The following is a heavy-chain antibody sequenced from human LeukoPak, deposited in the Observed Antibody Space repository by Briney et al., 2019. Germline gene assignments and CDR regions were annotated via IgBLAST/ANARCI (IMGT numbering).Heavy chain of an antibody. CDR3: IETRHKYLSTVWTGSYYGLDV. Sequence: GGSLRLSCAASGVSFSNHDLHWVRQVTGKGLEWVSAIGATGDTYYAGSVRGRFTVSRENAKNSLYLQMNSLRAEDTAVYYCIETRHKYLSTVWTGSYYGLDVWGQRTTVTVSS. J-gene: IGHJ6*02. V-gene: IGHV3-13*01. D-gene: IGHD2/OR15-2a*01. CDR2: IGATGDT. CDR1: GVSFSNHD.